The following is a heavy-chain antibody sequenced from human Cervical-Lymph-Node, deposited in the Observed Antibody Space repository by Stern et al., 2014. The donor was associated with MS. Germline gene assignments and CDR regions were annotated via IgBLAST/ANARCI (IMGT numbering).Heavy chain of an antibody. D-gene: IGHD6-19*01. Sequence: QVQLVQSGAEVKKPGSSVKVSCKASGGTFSSYAISWVRQAPGQGLEWMGGIIPIFGTANYAQKFQGRVTITADESTSTAYMELSSLRSEDTAVYYCARDGYSSGWADYYGMDVWGQGTTVTVSS. V-gene: IGHV1-69*01. J-gene: IGHJ6*02. CDR1: GGTFSSYA. CDR3: ARDGYSSGWADYYGMDV. CDR2: IIPIFGTA.